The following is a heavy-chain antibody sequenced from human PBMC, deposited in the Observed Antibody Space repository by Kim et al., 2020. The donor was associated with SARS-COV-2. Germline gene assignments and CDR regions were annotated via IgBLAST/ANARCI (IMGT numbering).Heavy chain of an antibody. J-gene: IGHJ4*02. CDR3: ASGGNHGYNVNY. V-gene: IGHV1-69*13. CDR2: IIPIFGPA. Sequence: SVKVSCKASGGIFSTSAIAWVRQAPGQGLEWMGGIIPIFGPAKAAPRFRGRLTVTADEETSTGYMELSDLTSDDTAIYFCASGGNHGYNVNYWGLGTLVTVSS. CDR1: GGIFSTSA. D-gene: IGHD5-12*01.